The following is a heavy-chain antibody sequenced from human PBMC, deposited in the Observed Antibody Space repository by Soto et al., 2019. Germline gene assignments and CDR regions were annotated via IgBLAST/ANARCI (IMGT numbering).Heavy chain of an antibody. J-gene: IGHJ3*02. V-gene: IGHV1-46*01. D-gene: IGHD2-15*01. CDR3: ATVGIVVVVAARDDAFDI. CDR2: INPSGGST. Sequence: GASVKVSCKASGYTFTSYYMHWVRQAPGQGLEWMGIINPSGGSTSYAQKFQGRVTMTRDTSTSTVYMELSSLRSEDTAVYYCATVGIVVVVAARDDAFDIWGQGTMVTVSS. CDR1: GYTFTSYY.